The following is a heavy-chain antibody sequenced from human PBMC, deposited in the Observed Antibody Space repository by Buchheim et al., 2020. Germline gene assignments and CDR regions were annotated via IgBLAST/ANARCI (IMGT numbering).Heavy chain of an antibody. CDR1: GFTISSYW. D-gene: IGHD4-23*01. Sequence: EVQLVESGGGFVQPGGSLRLSCAASGFTISSYWMHWVRQVPGKGLVWVSRINSDGSSTSYADSVKGRFTISRDNAKNTSFLQMNSLRVEDTAVYYCVNYNYGGPFDYWGQGTL. CDR3: VNYNYGGPFDY. J-gene: IGHJ4*02. V-gene: IGHV3-74*01. CDR2: INSDGSST.